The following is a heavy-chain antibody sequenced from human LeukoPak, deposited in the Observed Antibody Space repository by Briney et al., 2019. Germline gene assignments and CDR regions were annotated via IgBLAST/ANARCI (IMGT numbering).Heavy chain of an antibody. CDR3: TRGLEGFTANDDY. V-gene: IGHV3-49*04. J-gene: IGHJ4*02. CDR1: GFSVGDYA. CDR2: IRSKTYGGTA. D-gene: IGHD1-1*01. Sequence: GRSLRLSCTASGFSVGDYAMSWVRQAPGKGLEWVGFIRSKTYGGTADYAASVEGRFTISRDESNNIAYLQMNSLKTEDTAVYYCTRGLEGFTANDDYWGQGTLVTVSS.